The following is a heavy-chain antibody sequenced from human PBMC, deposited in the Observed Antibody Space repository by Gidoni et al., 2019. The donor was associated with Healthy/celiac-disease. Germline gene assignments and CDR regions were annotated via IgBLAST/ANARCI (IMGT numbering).Heavy chain of an antibody. CDR3: ASSTHAGGRDGLDYYYYYGMDV. CDR2: INPSGGST. V-gene: IGHV1-46*01. Sequence: QVQLVQSGADVKKPGASVKVSCKASGYTFTSYYMHWVRQAPGQGLEWMGIINPSGGSTSYAQKFQGRVTMTRDTSTSTVYMELSSLRSEDTAVYYCASSTHAGGRDGLDYYYYYGMDVWGQGTTVTVSS. J-gene: IGHJ6*02. D-gene: IGHD2-15*01. CDR1: GYTFTSYY.